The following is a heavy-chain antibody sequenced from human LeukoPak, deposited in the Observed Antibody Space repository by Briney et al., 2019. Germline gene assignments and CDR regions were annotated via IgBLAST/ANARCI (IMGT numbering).Heavy chain of an antibody. CDR3: ATQAEWFGGLFDY. CDR1: GGSISSSAYY. CDR2: IYYSGNT. D-gene: IGHD3-10*01. Sequence: SETLSLTCSVSGGSISSSAYYWGWIRQPPGQGLEWIGSIYYSGNTYYNPSLKSPVTISVDTSKNQFSLKLSSVTAADTAVYYCATQAEWFGGLFDYWGQGTLVTVSS. V-gene: IGHV4-39*07. J-gene: IGHJ4*02.